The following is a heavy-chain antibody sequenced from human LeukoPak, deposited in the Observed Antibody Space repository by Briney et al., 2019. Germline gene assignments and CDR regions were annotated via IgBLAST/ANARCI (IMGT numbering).Heavy chain of an antibody. CDR3: AREFGAYYYDSSAPEGYYYYYMDV. CDR2: IYTSGST. Sequence: PSETLSLTCTVSGGSISSYYWSWIRQPAGKGLEWIGRIYTSGSTNHNPSLKSRVTISVDKSKNQFSLKLSSVTAADTAVYYCAREFGAYYYDSSAPEGYYYYYMDVWGKGTTVTVSS. V-gene: IGHV4-4*07. J-gene: IGHJ6*03. CDR1: GGSISSYY. D-gene: IGHD3-22*01.